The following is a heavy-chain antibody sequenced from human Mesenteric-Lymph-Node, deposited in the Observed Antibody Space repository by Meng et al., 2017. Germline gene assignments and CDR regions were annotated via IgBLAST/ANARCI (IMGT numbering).Heavy chain of an antibody. V-gene: IGHV1-2*06. J-gene: IGHJ6*02. CDR3: ARVLGYCSSTSCYAGIGAFYYYYGMDV. Sequence: ASVKVSCKASGYTFTGYYMHWVRQAPGQGLEWMGRINPNSGGTNYAQKFQGRVTMTRDTSISTAYMELSRLRSDDTAVYYCARVLGYCSSTSCYAGIGAFYYYYGMDVWGQGTTVTVSS. CDR2: INPNSGGT. CDR1: GYTFTGYY. D-gene: IGHD2-2*01.